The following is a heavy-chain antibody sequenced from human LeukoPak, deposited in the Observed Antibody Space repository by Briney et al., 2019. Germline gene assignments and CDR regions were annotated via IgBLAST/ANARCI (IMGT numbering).Heavy chain of an antibody. CDR2: IKDDGRQK. CDR3: ARDASRGFDT. Sequence: GGSLRLSCAPSGFSFSRYWMTWVRQTPEKGLEWVASIKDDGRQKYYVDSVKGRFTVSRDNAKNSAYPQMDSLRVEDTALYYCARDASRGFDTWGQGTLVTVSS. V-gene: IGHV3-7*01. J-gene: IGHJ4*02. CDR1: GFSFSRYW. D-gene: IGHD5-24*01.